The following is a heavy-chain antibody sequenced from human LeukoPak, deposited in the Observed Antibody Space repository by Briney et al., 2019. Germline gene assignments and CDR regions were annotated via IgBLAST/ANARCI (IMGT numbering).Heavy chain of an antibody. CDR1: GFSFSDSV. J-gene: IGHJ4*02. V-gene: IGHV3-30*04. CDR3: VKEAYYGWGSSPTSYFDY. CDR2: ISHDVKTT. Sequence: PGGSLRLSCVASGFSFSDSVIHWVRQAPGKGLEWVAVISHDVKTTYYADSAKGRFTISRDNSRNTVFLQMNRLRPEDTAVYHCVKEAYYGWGSSPTSYFDYWGQGTRVTVSS. D-gene: IGHD3-10*01.